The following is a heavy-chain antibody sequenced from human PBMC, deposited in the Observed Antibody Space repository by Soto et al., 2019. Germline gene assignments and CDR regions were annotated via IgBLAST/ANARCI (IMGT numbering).Heavy chain of an antibody. CDR3: SRDGVLFRAGSDS. J-gene: IGHJ4*02. V-gene: IGHV3-11*01. Sequence: QIQLEESGGGLVKPGGSLRLSCTVSGFTFSNYYMDWIRQAPGKGLEWISYISTSGTSTFYADSVKGRFTISRDNAMNSLFLQMNSLGVEDTALYFCSRDGVLFRAGSDSWGQGTLVTVAS. CDR1: GFTFSNYY. D-gene: IGHD3-16*01. CDR2: ISTSGTST.